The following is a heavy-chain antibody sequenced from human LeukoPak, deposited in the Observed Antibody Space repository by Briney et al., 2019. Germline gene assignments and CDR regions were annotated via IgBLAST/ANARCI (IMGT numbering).Heavy chain of an antibody. CDR2: IYYTGTT. CDR3: ARCGYCSSTSCYSYYYYYMDV. D-gene: IGHD2-2*03. J-gene: IGHJ6*03. Sequence: SETLSLTCTVSGGSISSSLYHWGWIRQSPGKNLEWLGSIYYTGTTHYNPSLKSRVTISVDTSKNQFSLNLSSVTAADTAVYYCARCGYCSSTSCYSYYYYYMDVWGKGTTVTISS. CDR1: GGSISSSLYH. V-gene: IGHV4-39*01.